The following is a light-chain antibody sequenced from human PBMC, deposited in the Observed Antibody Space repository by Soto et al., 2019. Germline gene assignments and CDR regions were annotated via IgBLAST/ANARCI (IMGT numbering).Light chain of an antibody. CDR1: SSDVGSYNL. J-gene: IGLJ1*01. CDR2: EGS. Sequence: QSVLTQPASVSGSPGQSITISCTGISSDVGSYNLVSWYQQHPGKAPKLMIYEGSKRPSGVSNRFSGSKSGNTASLTISGLQAEDEADYYCCSYAGSSTSLYVFGTGTKLTVL. CDR3: CSYAGSSTSLYV. V-gene: IGLV2-23*01.